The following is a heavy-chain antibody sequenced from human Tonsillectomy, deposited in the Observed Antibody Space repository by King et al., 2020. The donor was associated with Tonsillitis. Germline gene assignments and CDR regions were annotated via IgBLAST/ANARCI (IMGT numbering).Heavy chain of an antibody. V-gene: IGHV4-30-4*07. D-gene: IGHD2-8*02. CDR3: ARVGVLVAWFDP. CDR2: IYYSGST. J-gene: IGHJ5*02. Sequence: QLQESGPGLVKPLQTLSLTCAVSGGSINSGGYSWSWIRQSPGKGLEWIGYIYYSGSTYYNPSLKSRVTISVDTSKNQFSLKLSSVTAADTAVYYCARVGVLVAWFDPWRQGTLVTGSS. CDR1: GGSINSGGYS.